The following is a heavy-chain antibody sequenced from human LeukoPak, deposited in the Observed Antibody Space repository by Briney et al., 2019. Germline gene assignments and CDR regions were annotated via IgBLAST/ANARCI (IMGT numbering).Heavy chain of an antibody. CDR2: IYYSGST. J-gene: IGHJ4*02. CDR3: ARVPPYSSGWYPTCYFDY. V-gene: IGHV4-39*01. D-gene: IGHD6-19*01. CDR1: GGSISSSSYY. Sequence: PSETLSLTCTVSGGSISSSSYYWGWIRQPPGKGLEWIGSIYYSGSTYYNPSLKSRVTISVDTSKNQFSLKLSSVTAADTAVYYCARVPPYSSGWYPTCYFDYWGQGTLVTVSS.